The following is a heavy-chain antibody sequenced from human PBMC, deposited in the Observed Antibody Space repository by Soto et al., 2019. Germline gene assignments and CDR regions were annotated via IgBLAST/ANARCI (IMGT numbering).Heavy chain of an antibody. CDR2: IIPIFGTA. Sequence: ASVKVSCKASGGTFSSYAISWVRQAPGQGLEWMGGIIPIFGTANYAQKFQGRVTITADESTSTAYMELSSLRSEDTAVYYCARESRPTTGYSSSWYFRYWGQGTLVTVSS. V-gene: IGHV1-69*13. J-gene: IGHJ4*02. CDR1: GGTFSSYA. D-gene: IGHD6-13*01. CDR3: ARESRPTTGYSSSWYFRY.